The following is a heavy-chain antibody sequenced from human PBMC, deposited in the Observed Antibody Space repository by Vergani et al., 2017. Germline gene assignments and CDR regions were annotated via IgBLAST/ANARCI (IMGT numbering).Heavy chain of an antibody. CDR3: ARGGEERPDLLGENYAFDI. Sequence: QVQLQESGPGLVKPSQTLSLTCTVSGGSISSGGYYWSWIRQHPGKGLEWIGYIYYSGSTYYNPSLKSRVTISVDTSKNQFSLKLSSVTAADTAVYYCARGGEERPDLLGENYAFDIWGHGTMVTVSS. CDR2: IYYSGST. V-gene: IGHV4-31*03. CDR1: GGSISSGGYY. J-gene: IGHJ3*02. D-gene: IGHD3-10*01.